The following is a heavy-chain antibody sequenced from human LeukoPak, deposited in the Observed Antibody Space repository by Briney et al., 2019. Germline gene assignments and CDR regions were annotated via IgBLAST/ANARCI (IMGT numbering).Heavy chain of an antibody. D-gene: IGHD2-15*01. CDR3: SIRLVVVVGVGYFVY. V-gene: IGHV4-38-2*01. Sequence: SETLSLTCAVSGCSISSGYYWGWIRQPPGKELEWIGTIYHGGSTYYSPSLKSRVTISVETSKNQFSLQLSSVLADGTGEYCCSIRLVVVVGVGYFVYWRQRALVTVSS. CDR1: GCSISSGYY. J-gene: IGHJ4*02. CDR2: IYHGGST.